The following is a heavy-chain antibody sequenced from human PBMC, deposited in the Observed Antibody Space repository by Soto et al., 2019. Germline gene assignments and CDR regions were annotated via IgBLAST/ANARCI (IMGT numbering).Heavy chain of an antibody. CDR1: GFTFSSYW. J-gene: IGHJ4*02. D-gene: IGHD3-16*02. CDR2: INSDGSST. CDR3: ARGRLYDYIWGSYPLPEGYFDY. V-gene: IGHV3-74*01. Sequence: GGSLRLSCAASGFTFSSYWMHWVRQAPGKGLVWVSRINSDGSSTSYADSVKGRFTISRDNAKNTLYLQMNSLRAEDTAVYYCARGRLYDYIWGSYPLPEGYFDYWGQGTLVTVSS.